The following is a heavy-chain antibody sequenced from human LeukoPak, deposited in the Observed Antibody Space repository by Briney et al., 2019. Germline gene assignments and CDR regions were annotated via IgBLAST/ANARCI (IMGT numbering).Heavy chain of an antibody. CDR2: IYYSGST. V-gene: IGHV4-59*12. CDR3: ARPGYTYASYYMDV. D-gene: IGHD5-12*01. J-gene: IGHJ6*03. Sequence: SETLSLTCTVSGGSISSYYWSWIRQPPGKGLEWIGYIYYSGSTNYNPSLKSRVTISVDTSKNQFSLKLSSVTAADTAVYYCARPGYTYASYYMDVWGKGTTVTISS. CDR1: GGSISSYY.